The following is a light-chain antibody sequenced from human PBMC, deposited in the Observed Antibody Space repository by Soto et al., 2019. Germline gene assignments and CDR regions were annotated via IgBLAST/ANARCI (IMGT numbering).Light chain of an antibody. CDR1: QSVGNNK. CDR2: EAS. V-gene: IGKV3-20*01. Sequence: EIVLTQSPGTLSLSPGERATLSCRASQSVGNNKLAWYQQKPGQAPRFLIYEASSRATGTPDRFSGSGSGTDFTLTITRLEPEDFSVYYCQHYGSTPLPFGGGTKIEI. CDR3: QHYGSTPLP. J-gene: IGKJ4*01.